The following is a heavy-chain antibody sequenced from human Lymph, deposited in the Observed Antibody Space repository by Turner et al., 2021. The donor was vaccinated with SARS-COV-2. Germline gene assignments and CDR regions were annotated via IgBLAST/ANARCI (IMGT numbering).Heavy chain of an antibody. CDR2: IHYSGST. CDR3: ARHGFSGWYGGGMDV. CDR1: GGSISSYY. D-gene: IGHD6-19*01. Sequence: QVLLPASGPGLVRPSESLSLTCTVSGGSISSYYWSWIRQPPGKGLGWIGYIHYSGSTNCNPTLKSRVTISVDTSKNQFSKKLESVTTADTAVYDCARHGFSGWYGGGMDVWGQGTMVTVSS. J-gene: IGHJ6*02. V-gene: IGHV4-59*08.